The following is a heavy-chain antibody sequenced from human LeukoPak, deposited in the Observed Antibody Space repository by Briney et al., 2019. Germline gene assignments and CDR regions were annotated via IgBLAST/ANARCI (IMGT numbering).Heavy chain of an antibody. V-gene: IGHV1-2*02. J-gene: IGHJ5*02. CDR1: GYTFTGYY. CDR2: INPNSGGT. CDR3: ARVGSRIAAAYWFDP. Sequence: ASVKVSCRASGYTFTGYYMHWVRQAPGQGLEWMGWINPNSGGTNYAQKFQGRVTMTRDTSISTAYMELSRLRSDDTAVYYCARVGSRIAAAYWFDPWGQGTLVTVSS. D-gene: IGHD6-13*01.